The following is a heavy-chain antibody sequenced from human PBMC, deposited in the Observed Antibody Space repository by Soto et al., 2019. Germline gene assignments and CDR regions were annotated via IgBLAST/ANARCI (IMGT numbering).Heavy chain of an antibody. CDR2: IYYSGST. Sequence: QVQLQESGPGLVKPSQTLSLTCTVSGGSISSGDYYWSWIRQPPGKGLEWIGYIYYSGSTYYNPSRTSAATLSVDTSKNQFSLKLSSVDAADTAVYYCASRTTVTTDLDYWGQGTLVTVSS. CDR1: GGSISSGDYY. CDR3: ASRTTVTTDLDY. D-gene: IGHD4-17*01. J-gene: IGHJ4*02. V-gene: IGHV4-30-4*01.